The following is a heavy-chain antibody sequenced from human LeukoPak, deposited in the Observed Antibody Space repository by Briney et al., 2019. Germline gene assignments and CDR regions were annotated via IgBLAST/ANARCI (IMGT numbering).Heavy chain of an antibody. CDR2: ISYDGSDK. CDR1: GFTFSSYA. CDR3: ARDTMTTVTFLFDY. D-gene: IGHD4-11*01. Sequence: PGGSLRLSCAASGFTFSSYAMHWVRQAPGKGLEWVAVISYDGSDKYYADSVKGRFTISRDNSKNTLYLQMNSLRAEDTAVYYCARDTMTTVTFLFDYWGRGTLVTVSS. V-gene: IGHV3-30-3*01. J-gene: IGHJ4*02.